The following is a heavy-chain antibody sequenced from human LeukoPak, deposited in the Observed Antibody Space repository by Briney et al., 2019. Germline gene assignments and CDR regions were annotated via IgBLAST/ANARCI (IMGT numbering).Heavy chain of an antibody. V-gene: IGHV1-69*01. D-gene: IGHD2-2*01. Sequence: LVKVSCKASGGTFSSYAISWVRQAPGQGLEWMGGIIPIFGTANYAQKFQGRVTITADESTSTAYMELSSLRSEDTAVYYCARGSIGCSSTSCYGAPDYWGQGTLVTVSS. J-gene: IGHJ4*02. CDR1: GGTFSSYA. CDR2: IIPIFGTA. CDR3: ARGSIGCSSTSCYGAPDY.